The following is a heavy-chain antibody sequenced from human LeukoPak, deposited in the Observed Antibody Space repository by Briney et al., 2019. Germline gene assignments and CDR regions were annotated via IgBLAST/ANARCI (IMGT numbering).Heavy chain of an antibody. D-gene: IGHD6-6*01. V-gene: IGHV4-4*07. CDR2: IYTTGST. CDR1: GGSISSYY. CDR3: ARAEYSSSSWDYYYYYMDV. Sequence: SETLSLTCSVSGGSISSYYWNWIRQPAGKGLEWIGRIYTTGSTNYNPSLKSRVSMSVDTSKNQFSLKLNSVTAADTAVYYCARAEYSSSSWDYYYYYMDVWGKGTTVTVSS. J-gene: IGHJ6*03.